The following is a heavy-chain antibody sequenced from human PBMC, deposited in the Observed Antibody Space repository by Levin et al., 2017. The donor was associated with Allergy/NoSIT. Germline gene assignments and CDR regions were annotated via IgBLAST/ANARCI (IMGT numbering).Heavy chain of an antibody. D-gene: IGHD5-18*01. CDR1: GASFSDYY. CDR3: ARDGSRRYTFGFQLDY. V-gene: IGHV4-59*01. CDR2: IFESGTT. J-gene: IGHJ4*02. Sequence: SETLSLTCTVSGASFSDYYWSWIRQPPGKGLEWIGYIFESGTTRYNPSLKSRVTISQDTSKSLFSLRLTSLTPADTAVYYCARDGSRRYTFGFQLDYWGQGILVSVSS.